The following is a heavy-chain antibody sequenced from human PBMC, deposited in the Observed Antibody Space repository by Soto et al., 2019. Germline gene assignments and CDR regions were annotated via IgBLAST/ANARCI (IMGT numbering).Heavy chain of an antibody. V-gene: IGHV1-8*01. CDR1: GYTFTSYD. CDR2: MNPMIGVT. J-gene: IGHJ6*02. CDR3: ASWLKEAGIGGNYYYGMDV. Sequence: ASVKVCCKASGYTFTSYDINWVRQATGQGLEWMGRMNPMIGVTNYVKRSQGRLTITTDESTSTAYMELSSLRSEDTAVYYCASWLKEAGIGGNYYYGMDVWGQGTTVSVSS. D-gene: IGHD6-19*01.